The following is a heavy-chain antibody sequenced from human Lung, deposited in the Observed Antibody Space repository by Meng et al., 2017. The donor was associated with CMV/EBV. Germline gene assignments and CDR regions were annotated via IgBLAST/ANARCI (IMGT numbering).Heavy chain of an antibody. CDR1: GGSISSSSYY. CDR3: ARPIYSSSSVDY. D-gene: IGHD6-6*01. V-gene: IGHV4-39*01. Sequence: SETXSLTCTVSGGSISSSSYYWGWIRQPPGKGLEWIGSIYYSGSTYYNPSLKSRVTISVDTSKNQFSLKLSSVTAADTAVYYCARPIYSSSSVDYWGQGTLVTVSS. J-gene: IGHJ4*02. CDR2: IYYSGST.